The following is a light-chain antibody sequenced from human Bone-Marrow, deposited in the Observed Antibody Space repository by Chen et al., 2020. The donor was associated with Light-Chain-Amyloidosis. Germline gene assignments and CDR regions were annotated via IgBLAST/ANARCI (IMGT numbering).Light chain of an antibody. CDR1: QSVLYSSNNKNY. Sequence: DIVMTQSPDSLAVSLGERATINCKSSQSVLYSSNNKNYLAWYQQKPGQPPKLLIYWASTRESGVPDRCSGSGSGTDFTLTISSLQAEDVAVYYCQQYYSTPPYTFGQVTKLEIK. CDR3: QQYYSTPPYT. V-gene: IGKV4-1*01. CDR2: WAS. J-gene: IGKJ2*01.